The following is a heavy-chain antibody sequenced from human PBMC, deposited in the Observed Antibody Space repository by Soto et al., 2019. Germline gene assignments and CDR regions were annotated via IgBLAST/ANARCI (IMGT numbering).Heavy chain of an antibody. CDR1: GGSISSSSYY. V-gene: IGHV4-39*01. CDR3: ARLPDSNYYDSSGPKLQKRSFWWFDP. D-gene: IGHD3-22*01. CDR2: IYYSGST. J-gene: IGHJ5*02. Sequence: SETLSLTCTVSGGSISSSSYYWGWIRQPPGKGLEWIGSIYYSGSTYYNPSLKSRVTISVDTSKNPFSLKLSSVTAADTAVYYCARLPDSNYYDSSGPKLQKRSFWWFDPWGQGTLVTVSS.